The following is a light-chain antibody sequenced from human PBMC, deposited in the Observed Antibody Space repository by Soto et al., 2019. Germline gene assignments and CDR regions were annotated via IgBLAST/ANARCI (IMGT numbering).Light chain of an antibody. V-gene: IGLV2-23*03. CDR2: EGS. CDR3: CSYAGSSTFVWI. CDR1: SSDVGSYNL. J-gene: IGLJ2*01. Sequence: QSALTQPASVSGSPGQSITISCTGTSSDVGSYNLVSWYQQHPRKAPKLMIYEGSKRPSGVSNRFSGSKSGNTASLPISGLQAEDEADYYCCSYAGSSTFVWIFGGGTKLTVL.